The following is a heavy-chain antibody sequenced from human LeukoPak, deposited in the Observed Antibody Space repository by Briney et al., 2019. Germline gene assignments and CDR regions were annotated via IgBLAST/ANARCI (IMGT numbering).Heavy chain of an antibody. D-gene: IGHD2-2*01. CDR2: ISYDGSNK. CDR3: AREESSKDDAFDI. J-gene: IGHJ3*02. V-gene: IGHV3-30-3*01. Sequence: GGSLRLSCAASGFTFNSYAMHRVRQAPGKGLEWVAVISYDGSNKYYADSVKGRFTISRDNSKNTLYLQMNSLRAGDTAVYYCAREESSKDDAFDIWGQGTMVTVSS. CDR1: GFTFNSYA.